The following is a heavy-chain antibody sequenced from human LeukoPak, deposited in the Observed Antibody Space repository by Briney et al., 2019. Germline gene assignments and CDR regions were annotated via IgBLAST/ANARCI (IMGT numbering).Heavy chain of an antibody. V-gene: IGHV3-30-3*01. J-gene: IGHJ4*02. D-gene: IGHD1-26*01. CDR2: ILYDGSNK. Sequence: GGSLRLSCAASGFTFSSYAMHWVRQAPGKGLEWVAVILYDGSNKYYADSVKGRFTISRDNSKNTLYLQMNSLRAEDTAVYYCARSPLDSGSYAFDYWGQGTLVTVSS. CDR1: GFTFSSYA. CDR3: ARSPLDSGSYAFDY.